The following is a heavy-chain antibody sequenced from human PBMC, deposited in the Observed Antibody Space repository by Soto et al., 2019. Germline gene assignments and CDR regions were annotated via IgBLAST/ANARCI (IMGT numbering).Heavy chain of an antibody. J-gene: IGHJ6*02. Sequence: SETLSLTCAVYGGSFSGYYWSWIRQPPGKGLEWIGEINHSGSTNYNPSLKSRVTISVDTSKNQFSLKLSSVTAADTAVYYCARDRARWSGYFPYYYYGMDVWGQGTTVTVS. CDR1: GGSFSGYY. CDR2: INHSGST. D-gene: IGHD3-3*01. CDR3: ARDRARWSGYFPYYYYGMDV. V-gene: IGHV4-34*01.